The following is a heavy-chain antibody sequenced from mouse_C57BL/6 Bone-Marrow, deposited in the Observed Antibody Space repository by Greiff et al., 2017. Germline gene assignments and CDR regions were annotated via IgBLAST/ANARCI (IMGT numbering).Heavy chain of an antibody. J-gene: IGHJ1*03. CDR2: ISLKSDNYAT. V-gene: IGHV6-3*01. Sequence: EVQGVESGGGLVQPGGSMKLSCVASGFTFSNYWMNWVRQSPEKGLEWVAQISLKSDNYATHYAVSVKGRFTISRDDSKSSVYLQMNNLRAEDTGIYYCTVGYSSYDGWYFDVWGTGTTVTVSA. CDR3: TVGYSSYDGWYFDV. CDR1: GFTFSNYW. D-gene: IGHD1-1*01.